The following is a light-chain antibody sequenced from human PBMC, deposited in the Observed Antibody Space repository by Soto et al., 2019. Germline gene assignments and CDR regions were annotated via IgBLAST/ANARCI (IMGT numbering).Light chain of an antibody. Sequence: DIVMTQSPLSLPVTPGEPASISCRSGQSLLHSNGYNYLDWYLQKPGQSPQLLIYLGSNRASGVPDRFSGSGSGTDVTLKISRVEAEDVGVYYCMQSLQTPRTFGQGTMVEIK. CDR2: LGS. V-gene: IGKV2-28*01. CDR1: QSLLHSNGYNY. CDR3: MQSLQTPRT. J-gene: IGKJ1*01.